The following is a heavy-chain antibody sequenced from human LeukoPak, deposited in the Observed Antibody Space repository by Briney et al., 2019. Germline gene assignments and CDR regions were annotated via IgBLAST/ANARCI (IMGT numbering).Heavy chain of an antibody. CDR3: VSPRYGDGPSKLYGMDV. CDR1: GFTFSSYA. CDR2: ISYDGSSK. V-gene: IGHV3-30-3*01. Sequence: PGGSLRLSCAASGFTFSSYAMHWVRQAPGKGLEWVAVISYDGSSKYYADSVKGRFTISRDNSKNTLYLQMNSLRAEDTAVYYCVSPRYGDGPSKLYGMDVWGQGTTVTVSS. D-gene: IGHD4-17*01. J-gene: IGHJ6*02.